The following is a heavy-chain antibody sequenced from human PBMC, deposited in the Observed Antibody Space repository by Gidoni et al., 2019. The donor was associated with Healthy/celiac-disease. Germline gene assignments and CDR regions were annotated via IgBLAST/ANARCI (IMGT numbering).Heavy chain of an antibody. CDR1: GGTFSSYA. CDR2: IIPIFGTA. V-gene: IGHV1-69*01. Sequence: QVQLVQSGAEVKKPGSSVKVSCKASGGTFSSYAISWVRQAPGQGLEWMGGIIPIFGTANYAQKFQGRVTITADESTSTAYMELSSLRSEDTAVYYCARPNTAAAGMVPYYYYGMDVWGQGTTVTVSS. D-gene: IGHD6-13*01. J-gene: IGHJ6*02. CDR3: ARPNTAAAGMVPYYYYGMDV.